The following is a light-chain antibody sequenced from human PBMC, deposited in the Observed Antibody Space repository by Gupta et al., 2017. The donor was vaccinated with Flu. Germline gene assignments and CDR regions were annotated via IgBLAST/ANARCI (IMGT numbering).Light chain of an antibody. CDR3: SSYTASTTLV. V-gene: IGLV2-14*01. J-gene: IGLJ2*01. CDR2: EVS. Sequence: HSALAQPASVSGSPGQSIAISCPGTSSDIGGFNYVSWYQQHPGKAPKLMIYEVSNRPSGVSNRFSGSKSDNTASLTISGLQAEDEADYYCSSYTASTTLVFGGGTKLTVL. CDR1: SSDIGGFNY.